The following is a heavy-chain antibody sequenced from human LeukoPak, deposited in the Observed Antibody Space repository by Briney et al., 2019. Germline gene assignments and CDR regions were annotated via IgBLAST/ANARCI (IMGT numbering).Heavy chain of an antibody. D-gene: IGHD3-10*01. V-gene: IGHV3-11*06. CDR2: ISSSSSYT. CDR1: GFTFSDYY. Sequence: GGSLRLSCAASGFTFSDYYMSWIRQAPGKGLEWVSYISSSSSYTNYADSVKGRFTISRDNAKNSLYLQMNSLRAEDTAVHYCASGTYYYGSGYFDYRGQGTLVTVSS. CDR3: ASGTYYYGSGYFDY. J-gene: IGHJ4*02.